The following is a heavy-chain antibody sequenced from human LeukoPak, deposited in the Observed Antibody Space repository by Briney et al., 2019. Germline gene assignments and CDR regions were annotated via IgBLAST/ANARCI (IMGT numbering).Heavy chain of an antibody. Sequence: KASETLSLTCTVSGDSISSSSYYWGWTRQAPDKGLEWIGSIYYSGNTYYNPSLKSRVTISVDTSKNQFSLKLNSVTAADTAVYYCARHFRSAVGPGGSGNWFDPWGQGTLVIVSS. CDR3: ARHFRSAVGPGGSGNWFDP. D-gene: IGHD3-16*01. V-gene: IGHV4-39*01. CDR2: IYYSGNT. J-gene: IGHJ5*02. CDR1: GDSISSSSYY.